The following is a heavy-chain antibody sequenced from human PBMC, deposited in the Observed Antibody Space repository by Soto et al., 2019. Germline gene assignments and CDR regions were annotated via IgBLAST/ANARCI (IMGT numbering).Heavy chain of an antibody. CDR3: ARGSTGWFDP. CDR1: GVSISSGGYY. V-gene: IGHV4-31*03. Sequence: QVQLQESGPGLVQPSQTLSLTCTVSGVSISSGGYYWGWIRQHPGKGLEWITYMYHTGSTYYNPSHKSRVTISVDTSKNQFSLKLSSVTAADTAVYYCARGSTGWFDPWGQGTLVTVFS. J-gene: IGHJ5*02. CDR2: MYHTGST.